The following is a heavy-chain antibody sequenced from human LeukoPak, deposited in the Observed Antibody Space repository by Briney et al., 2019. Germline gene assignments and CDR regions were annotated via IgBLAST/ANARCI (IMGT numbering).Heavy chain of an antibody. CDR1: GGTFSSYA. D-gene: IGHD1-7*01. CDR3: AGTLGTTVDY. J-gene: IGHJ4*02. CDR2: IIPIFGTA. Sequence: SVKVSCKASGGTFSSYAISWVRQAPGQGLEWMGRIIPIFGTANYPQKFQGRVTITTDESTSTAYMELSSLRSENTAVYYCAGTLGTTVDYWGQGTLVTVSS. V-gene: IGHV1-69*05.